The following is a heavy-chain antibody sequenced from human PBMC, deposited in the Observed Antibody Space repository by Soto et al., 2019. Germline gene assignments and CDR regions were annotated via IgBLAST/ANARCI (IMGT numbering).Heavy chain of an antibody. Sequence: GGSLRLSCAASGFTFSSYAMSWVRQAPGKGLEWVSAISGSGGSTYYADSVKGRFTISRDNSKNTLYLQMNSLRAEDTAVYYCAKDLRDRGYDYPGYFDYWGQGTLVTVSS. CDR3: AKDLRDRGYDYPGYFDY. D-gene: IGHD5-12*01. CDR1: GFTFSSYA. CDR2: ISGSGGST. V-gene: IGHV3-23*01. J-gene: IGHJ4*02.